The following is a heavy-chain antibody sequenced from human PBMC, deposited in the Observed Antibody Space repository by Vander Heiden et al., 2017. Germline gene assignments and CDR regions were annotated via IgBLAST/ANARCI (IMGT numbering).Heavy chain of an antibody. CDR2: ITPFSNTA. Sequence: QVQLVQSGAEVKKPGSSVKVSCKASGGSFNTYAITWVRQAPGQGLEWMGGITPFSNTANYAQKFQGRVTITADESTGAAYLELNSLRSEDTAVYYCARSRTAVDWYFDLWGRDTLVTVSS. J-gene: IGHJ2*01. CDR1: GGSFNTYA. CDR3: ARSRTAVDWYFDL. V-gene: IGHV1-69*01.